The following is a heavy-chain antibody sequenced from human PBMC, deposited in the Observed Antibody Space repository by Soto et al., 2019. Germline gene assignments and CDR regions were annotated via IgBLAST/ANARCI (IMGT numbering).Heavy chain of an antibody. J-gene: IGHJ4*02. Sequence: ASVKVSCKASGYTFTNDDINWVRQAPGQGLEWMGWMTPSSGDTDHAQKFQGRLTLTRDTSISTAYMELRSLTSEDTAVYYCAIGGKYRGVSYFDFWGQVQMVTASS. CDR2: MTPSSGDT. V-gene: IGHV1-8*01. CDR1: GYTFTNDD. CDR3: AIGGKYRGVSYFDF. D-gene: IGHD1-26*01.